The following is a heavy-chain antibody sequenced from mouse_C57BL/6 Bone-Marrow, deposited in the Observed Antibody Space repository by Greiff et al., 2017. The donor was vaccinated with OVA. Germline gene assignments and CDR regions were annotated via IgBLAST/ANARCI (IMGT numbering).Heavy chain of an antibody. Sequence: QVQLQQPGAELVKPGASVKLSCKASGYTFTSYWMHWVKQRPGRGLEWIGRIDPNSGGTKYNEKFKSKATLTVDKPSSTAYMQLSSLTSEDTAIYYCARGGQFITTVVGAMDYWGQGTSVTVSS. CDR1: GYTFTSYW. D-gene: IGHD1-1*01. CDR2: IDPNSGGT. CDR3: ARGGQFITTVVGAMDY. J-gene: IGHJ4*01. V-gene: IGHV1-62-3*01.